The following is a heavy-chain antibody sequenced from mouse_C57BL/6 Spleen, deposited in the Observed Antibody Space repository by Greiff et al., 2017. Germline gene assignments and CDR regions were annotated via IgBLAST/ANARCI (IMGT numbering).Heavy chain of an antibody. V-gene: IGHV1-74*01. J-gene: IGHJ4*01. D-gene: IGHD3-2*02. CDR3: AITGAAQATSLYYAMDY. CDR2: IHPSDSDT. CDR1: GYTFTSYW. Sequence: QVQLQQPGAELVKPGASVKVSCKASGYTFTSYWMHWVKQRPGQGLEWIGRIHPSDSDTNYNQKFKGKATLTVDKSSSTAYMQLRSLTSKDSAVYYCAITGAAQATSLYYAMDYWGQGTSVTVSS.